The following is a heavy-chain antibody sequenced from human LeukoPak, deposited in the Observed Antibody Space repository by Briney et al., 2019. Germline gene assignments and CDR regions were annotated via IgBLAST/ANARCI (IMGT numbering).Heavy chain of an antibody. Sequence: ASVKVSCKASGYTFTSYGISWVRQAPGQGLEWMGWISAYNGNTNYAQKLQGRVTMTRDTSTSTVYMELSSLRSEGTAVYYCARLRGYREYYFDYWGQGTLVTVSS. V-gene: IGHV1-18*01. CDR1: GYTFTSYG. CDR2: ISAYNGNT. D-gene: IGHD5-18*01. CDR3: ARLRGYREYYFDY. J-gene: IGHJ4*02.